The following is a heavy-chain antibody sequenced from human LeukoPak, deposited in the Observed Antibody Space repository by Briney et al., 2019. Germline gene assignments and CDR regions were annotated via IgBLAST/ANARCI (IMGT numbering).Heavy chain of an antibody. V-gene: IGHV3-23*01. D-gene: IGHD6-19*01. CDR3: ARDLLDSSGWYYFDY. CDR2: ISGSGGST. J-gene: IGHJ4*02. Sequence: GGTLRLSCSASGFTFSSYGMSWVHQAPGKGLEWVSAISGSGGSTYYADSVKGRFTISRDNSKNTLYLQMNSLKAEDTAVYYCARDLLDSSGWYYFDYWGQGTLVTVSS. CDR1: GFTFSSYG.